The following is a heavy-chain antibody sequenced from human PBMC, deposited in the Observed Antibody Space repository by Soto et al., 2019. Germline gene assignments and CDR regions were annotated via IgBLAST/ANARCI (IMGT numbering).Heavy chain of an antibody. CDR1: GGTFSSYT. D-gene: IGHD3-9*01. V-gene: IGHV1-69*04. Sequence: ASVKVSCKASGGTFSSYTISWVRQAPGQGLEWMGRIIPIRGIANYAQKFQGRVTITGDKSTSTVYMELSSLRSEDTAVYYCARDYDIFDYWGQGTLVTVSS. CDR3: ARDYDIFDY. CDR2: IIPIRGIA. J-gene: IGHJ4*02.